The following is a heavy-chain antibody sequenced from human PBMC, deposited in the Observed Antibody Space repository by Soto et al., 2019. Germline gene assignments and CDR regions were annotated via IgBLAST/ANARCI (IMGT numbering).Heavy chain of an antibody. CDR3: TTDTYYYGSGSYYQKQNYYYYYGMDV. J-gene: IGHJ6*02. CDR2: IKSKTDGGTT. V-gene: IGHV3-15*01. Sequence: GSLRLSCAASGFTFSNAWMSWVRQAPGKGLEWVGRIKSKTDGGTTDYAAPVKGRFTISRDDSKNTLYLQMNSLKTEDTAVYYCTTDTYYYGSGSYYQKQNYYYYYGMDVWGQGTTVTVSS. D-gene: IGHD3-10*01. CDR1: GFTFSNAW.